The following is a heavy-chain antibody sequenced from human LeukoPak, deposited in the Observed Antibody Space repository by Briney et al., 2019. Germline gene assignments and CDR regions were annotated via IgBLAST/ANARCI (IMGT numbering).Heavy chain of an antibody. J-gene: IGHJ4*02. CDR2: MNPNSGNT. CDR3: ARWASGSYYRD. D-gene: IGHD1-26*01. Sequence: ASVKVSCKASGYTFTGYYMHWVRQAPGQGLEWMGWMNPNSGNTGYAQKFQGRVTMTRNTSISTAYMELSSLRSEDTAVYYCARWASGSYYRDWGQGTLVTVSS. V-gene: IGHV1-8*02. CDR1: GYTFTGYY.